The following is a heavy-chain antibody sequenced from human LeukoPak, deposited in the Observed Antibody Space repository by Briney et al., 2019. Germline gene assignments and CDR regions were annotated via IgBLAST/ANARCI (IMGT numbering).Heavy chain of an antibody. CDR3: ARGYYDSSDFEYLQH. CDR1: GYSFTGNY. D-gene: IGHD3-22*01. J-gene: IGHJ1*01. V-gene: IGHV1-2*02. Sequence: ASVKVSCKASGYSFTGNYMHWVRQAPGQGLEWMGWINPNSGDTNFAQKFQGRVTMTRDTSISTVYMELSRLRSGDTAVFYCARGYYDSSDFEYLQHWGQGTLVTVSS. CDR2: INPNSGDT.